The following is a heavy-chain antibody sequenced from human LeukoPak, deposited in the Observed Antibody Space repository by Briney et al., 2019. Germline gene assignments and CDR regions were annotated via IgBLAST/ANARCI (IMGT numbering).Heavy chain of an antibody. J-gene: IGHJ4*02. D-gene: IGHD2-15*01. Sequence: GRSLRLSCAASGFTFSSYAMHWVRQAPGKGLEWVAVISYDGSNKYYADSVKGRFTISRDNSKNTLYLQMNSLRAEDTAVYYCARASSPDIVVVVAATRADYWGQGTLVTVSS. CDR2: ISYDGSNK. CDR1: GFTFSSYA. V-gene: IGHV3-30-3*01. CDR3: ARASSPDIVVVVAATRADY.